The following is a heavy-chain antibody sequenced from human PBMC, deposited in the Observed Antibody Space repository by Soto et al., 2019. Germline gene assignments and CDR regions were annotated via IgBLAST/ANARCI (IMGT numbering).Heavy chain of an antibody. D-gene: IGHD3-3*01. V-gene: IGHV4-34*01. CDR1: GGSFSGYY. Sequence: SETLSLTCAVYGGSFSGYYWSWIRQPPGKGLEWIGEINHSGSTNYNPSLKSRVTISVDTSKNQFSLKLSSVTAADTAVYYCARGSDFWSGYYGYYYYGMDVWGQGTTVTVPS. CDR2: INHSGST. J-gene: IGHJ6*02. CDR3: ARGSDFWSGYYGYYYYGMDV.